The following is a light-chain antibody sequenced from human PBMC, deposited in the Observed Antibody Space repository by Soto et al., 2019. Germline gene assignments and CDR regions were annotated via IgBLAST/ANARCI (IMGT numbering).Light chain of an antibody. Sequence: EIVLTQSPGTLSLSPGERATLSCRASQSISSNNLAWYQQKPGQAPRLLIYGASSRATGIPDRFSGSGSGTDFTLTISRLEPEDFAVYYCQQYGSSPGFGQGTKLEIK. J-gene: IGKJ2*01. CDR1: QSISSNN. V-gene: IGKV3-20*01. CDR3: QQYGSSPG. CDR2: GAS.